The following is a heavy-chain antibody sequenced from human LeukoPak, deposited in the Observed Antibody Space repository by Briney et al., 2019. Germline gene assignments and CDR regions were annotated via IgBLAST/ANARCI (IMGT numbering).Heavy chain of an antibody. CDR2: IIPIFGTA. D-gene: IGHD6-13*01. CDR3: ARDPSHLNRIAAAGTRFDP. CDR1: GGTFSSYA. J-gene: IGHJ5*02. Sequence: SVKVSCKASGGTFSSYAISWVRQAPGQGLEWMGGIIPIFGTANYAQKFQGRVTITADESTRIAYMELSSLRSEDTAVYYCARDPSHLNRIAAAGTRFDPWGQGTLVTVSS. V-gene: IGHV1-69*01.